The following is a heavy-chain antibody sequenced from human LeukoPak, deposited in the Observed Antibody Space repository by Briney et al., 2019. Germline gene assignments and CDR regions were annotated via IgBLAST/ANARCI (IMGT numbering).Heavy chain of an antibody. J-gene: IGHJ4*02. Sequence: GGSLRLSCAASGFTFSSCGMHWVRQAPGKGLEWVAFIRYDGSNKYYADSVKGRFTISRDNSKNTLYLQMNSLRAEDTAVYYCAKAGSNYDFWSGYYYYFDYWGQGTLVTVSS. V-gene: IGHV3-30*02. D-gene: IGHD3-3*01. CDR1: GFTFSSCG. CDR3: AKAGSNYDFWSGYYYYFDY. CDR2: IRYDGSNK.